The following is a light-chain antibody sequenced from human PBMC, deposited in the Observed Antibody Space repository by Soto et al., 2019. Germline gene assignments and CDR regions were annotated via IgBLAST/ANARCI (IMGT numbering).Light chain of an antibody. CDR2: DTS. CDR3: QQYGSSAS. Sequence: EIVMTQSPATLSVSPGDRATLSCRASQRVSGGFLAWYQQKPGLAPRLILYDTSFRATGIPDRFSGSGSGTDFTLTISRLDPEDFAVYYCQQYGSSASFGQGTKVDIK. J-gene: IGKJ1*01. V-gene: IGKV3D-20*01. CDR1: QRVSGGF.